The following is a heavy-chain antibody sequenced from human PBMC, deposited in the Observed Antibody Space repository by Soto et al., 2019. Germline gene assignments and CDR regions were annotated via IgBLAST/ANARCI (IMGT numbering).Heavy chain of an antibody. Sequence: QVQLQQWGAGLLKPSESLSLTCAVYGESFTGYFWTWIRQPPGKGLEWIGEINQSGITNYDPSLKSRVTMSVDTSRNQFSLRLSSVTAADTAVYYCARGGWTPYNHRGPLDYWGQGTLVTVSS. CDR3: ARGGWTPYNHRGPLDY. CDR1: GESFTGYF. CDR2: INQSGIT. J-gene: IGHJ4*02. V-gene: IGHV4-34*01. D-gene: IGHD1-1*01.